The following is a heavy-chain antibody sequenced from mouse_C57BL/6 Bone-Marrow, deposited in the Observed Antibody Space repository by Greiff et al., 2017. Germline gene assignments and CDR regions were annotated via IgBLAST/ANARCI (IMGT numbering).Heavy chain of an antibody. V-gene: IGHV7-3*01. CDR2: IRNKANGYTT. Sequence: EVMLVESGGGLVQPGGSLSLSCAASGFTFTDYYMSWVRQPPGKALEWLGFIRNKANGYTTEYSASVKGRFTISRDTSQIILYLQMNALRAEDRATYDCARYRDWYLDVWGTGTTVTVSS. CDR1: GFTFTDYY. J-gene: IGHJ1*03. CDR3: ARYRDWYLDV.